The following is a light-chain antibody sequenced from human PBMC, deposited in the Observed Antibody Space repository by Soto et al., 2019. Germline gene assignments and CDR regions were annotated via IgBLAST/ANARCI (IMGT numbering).Light chain of an antibody. J-gene: IGLJ2*01. Sequence: SYELTQPPSVSVAPGQTAIITCGGANLQTKNVHWYQQRPGQAPVLVIYDDKKRTSGIPERFSGSSSGNLATLTLIRVESRDEADYYCQVWDTNSGAVFGGGTKLTVL. CDR2: DDK. CDR1: NLQTKN. V-gene: IGLV3-21*02. CDR3: QVWDTNSGAV.